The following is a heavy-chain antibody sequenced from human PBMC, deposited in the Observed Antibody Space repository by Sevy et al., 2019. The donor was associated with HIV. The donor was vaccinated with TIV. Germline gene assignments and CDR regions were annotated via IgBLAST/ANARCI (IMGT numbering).Heavy chain of an antibody. CDR2: ISRSGTTR. V-gene: IGHV3-48*02. CDR3: ARDDTASYLPVS. D-gene: IGHD3-10*01. J-gene: IGHJ4*02. CDR1: GFTFSDYS. Sequence: GGSLRLSCAASGFTFSDYSLNWVRQAPGKGLEWVSYISRSGTTRHYADSVRGRFTISRDDAKNSLYQQMSSLRDEDTAVYYCARDDTASYLPVSWGQGTLVTVSS.